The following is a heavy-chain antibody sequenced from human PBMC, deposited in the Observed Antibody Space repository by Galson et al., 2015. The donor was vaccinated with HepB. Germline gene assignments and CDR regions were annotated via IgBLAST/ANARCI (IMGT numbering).Heavy chain of an antibody. CDR2: ITGSGSSA. D-gene: IGHD6-19*01. Sequence: SLRLSCAASGFTFSNYAMNWVRQAPGKGLEWVSSITGSGSSAFYADSVKGRFTASRDNSKNTVYLQMNSLRAEDTAVYYCAKPYTSGWYSPVDYWAREPWSPSPQ. CDR3: AKPYTSGWYSPVDY. V-gene: IGHV3-23*01. CDR1: GFTFSNYA. J-gene: IGHJ4*02.